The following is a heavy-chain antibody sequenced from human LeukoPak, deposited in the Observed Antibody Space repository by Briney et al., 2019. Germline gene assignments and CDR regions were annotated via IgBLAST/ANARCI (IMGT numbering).Heavy chain of an antibody. CDR1: GFTFSSYA. Sequence: HPGGSLRLSCAASGFTFSSYAMSWVRQAPGKGLEWVSSISGNGFTAYYADSVKGRFTISRDNSKNTLYLQMSRLQAEDTAVYYCAKKLAFRGYDSGWYSPDFDSWGQGTLVTVSS. V-gene: IGHV3-23*01. CDR2: ISGNGFTA. D-gene: IGHD6-19*01. J-gene: IGHJ4*02. CDR3: AKKLAFRGYDSGWYSPDFDS.